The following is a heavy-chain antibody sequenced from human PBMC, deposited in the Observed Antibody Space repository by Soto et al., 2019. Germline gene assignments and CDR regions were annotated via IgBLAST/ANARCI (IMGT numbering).Heavy chain of an antibody. CDR2: IYPGDSDT. V-gene: IGHV5-51*01. Sequence: GESLKISCKGSGYSFTSYWIGWVRQMPGKGLEWMGIIYPGDSDTRYSPSFQGQVTISADKSISTAYLQWSSLKASDTAMYYCARQRGLRYFDWLLLSDAFDIWGQGTMVTVSS. CDR1: GYSFTSYW. CDR3: ARQRGLRYFDWLLLSDAFDI. J-gene: IGHJ3*02. D-gene: IGHD3-9*01.